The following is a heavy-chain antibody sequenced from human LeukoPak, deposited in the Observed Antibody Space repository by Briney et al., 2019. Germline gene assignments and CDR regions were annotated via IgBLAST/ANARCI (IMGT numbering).Heavy chain of an antibody. V-gene: IGHV1-8*02. Sequence: GASVKVSCKASGYTFTSYGISWVRQAPGQGLEWMGWMNPNSGNTGYAQKFQGRVTMTRNTSISTAYMELSSLRSEDTAVYYCARGRAFRGNWFDPWGQGTLVTVSS. J-gene: IGHJ5*02. CDR1: GYTFTSYG. CDR2: MNPNSGNT. D-gene: IGHD2/OR15-2a*01. CDR3: ARGRAFRGNWFDP.